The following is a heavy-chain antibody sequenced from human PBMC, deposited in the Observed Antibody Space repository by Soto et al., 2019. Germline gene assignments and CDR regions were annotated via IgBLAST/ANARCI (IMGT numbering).Heavy chain of an antibody. D-gene: IGHD2-8*01. CDR2: IFDSGST. CDR3: AREIMPLTNDWYFDL. CDR1: GGHLRGGGHA. V-gene: IGHV4-30-4*01. Sequence: ASETPALTRTGFGGHLRGGGHAWGRLRQPPGKGLEGIGHIFDSGSTYYNPSLKRRLTISVDTSKNQFSLRLSSVTAADTAVYYCAREIMPLTNDWYFDLWGRGTLVTVSS. J-gene: IGHJ2*01.